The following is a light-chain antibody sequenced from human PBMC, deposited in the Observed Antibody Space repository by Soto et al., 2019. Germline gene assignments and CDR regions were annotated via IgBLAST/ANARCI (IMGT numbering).Light chain of an antibody. CDR3: QQYGSSLRT. Sequence: EIVLTQSPGTLSLSPGERATLSCRASQSVSSSYSAWYQQKPGQAPRLLIYGASSRATGIPDRFSGSGSGTDFTLTISRLEPEDFAVYYCQQYGSSLRTFGQGTKVE. J-gene: IGKJ1*01. CDR2: GAS. CDR1: QSVSSSY. V-gene: IGKV3-20*01.